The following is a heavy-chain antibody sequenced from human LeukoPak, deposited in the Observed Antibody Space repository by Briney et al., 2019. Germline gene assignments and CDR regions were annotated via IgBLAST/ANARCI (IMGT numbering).Heavy chain of an antibody. CDR2: ITANGDAT. V-gene: IGHV3-23*01. CDR1: GFIFRSYA. D-gene: IGHD3-3*01. J-gene: IGHJ4*02. Sequence: GGSLRLSCVGSGFIFRSYAVTWVRQAPGKGLEWVSSITANGDATYYADSVKGRFTISRDNSKNTLYLQMSSLRAEDTAVYYCATFGVIVRNDYLDYWGRGALVAVSS. CDR3: ATFGVIVRNDYLDY.